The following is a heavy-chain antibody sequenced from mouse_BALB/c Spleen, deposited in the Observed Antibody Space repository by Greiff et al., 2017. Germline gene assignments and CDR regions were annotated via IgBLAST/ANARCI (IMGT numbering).Heavy chain of an antibody. CDR1: GYAFCSYW. CDR2: IYPGDGDT. V-gene: IGHV1-80*01. CDR3: ARSTTATYYYAMDY. D-gene: IGHD1-2*01. J-gene: IGHJ4*01. Sequence: VQLQQSGAELVRPGSSVKISCKASGYAFCSYWMNWVKQRPGQGLEWIGQIYPGDGDTNYNGKFKGKATLTADKSSSTAYMQLSSLTSEDSAVYFCARSTTATYYYAMDYWGQGTSVTVSS.